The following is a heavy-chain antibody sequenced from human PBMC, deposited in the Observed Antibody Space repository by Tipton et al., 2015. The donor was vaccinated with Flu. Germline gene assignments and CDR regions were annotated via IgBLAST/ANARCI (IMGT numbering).Heavy chain of an antibody. CDR1: GGSFSGYY. Sequence: TLSLTCAVYGGSFSGYYWSWIRQPPGKGLEWIGEINHSGSTNYNPSLKSRVTISVDTSKNQFSLKLSFVTAADTAVYYCARGKPGSAGRRGPRGVAWYFDLWGRGTLVTVSS. CDR3: ARGKPGSAGRRGPRGVAWYFDL. CDR2: INHSGST. D-gene: IGHD2-8*02. V-gene: IGHV4-34*01. J-gene: IGHJ2*01.